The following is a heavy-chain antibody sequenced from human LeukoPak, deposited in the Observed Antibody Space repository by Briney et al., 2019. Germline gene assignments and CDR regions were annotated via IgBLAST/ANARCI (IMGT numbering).Heavy chain of an antibody. V-gene: IGHV1-18*01. CDR1: GYIFPSYG. CDR3: VRDHLPVGSPENYFVS. J-gene: IGHJ4*02. Sequence: ASVKVSCKGSGYIFPSYGLAWVRQAPGQGLEWMGWISPYNGETKYAQNFQDRLTLTTDTSTSTAYMDLRSLRSDDTAVYYCVRDHLPVGSPENYFVSWGQGTLVTVSS. D-gene: IGHD1-26*01. CDR2: ISPYNGET.